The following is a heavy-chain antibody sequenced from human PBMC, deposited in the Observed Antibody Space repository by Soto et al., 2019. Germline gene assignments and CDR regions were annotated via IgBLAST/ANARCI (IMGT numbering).Heavy chain of an antibody. J-gene: IGHJ4*02. V-gene: IGHV4-4*02. Sequence: SETLSLTCAVSGASISSDNWWGWFRQSPGEGLEWIGEVYHSGSTNYNPSLKTRVTLSVDTSKNFFFLKLASVTAADTAMYFCARVSASSMLRGVIINWGQGTLVTVSS. D-gene: IGHD3-10*01. CDR3: ARVSASSMLRGVIIN. CDR2: VYHSGST. CDR1: GASISSDNW.